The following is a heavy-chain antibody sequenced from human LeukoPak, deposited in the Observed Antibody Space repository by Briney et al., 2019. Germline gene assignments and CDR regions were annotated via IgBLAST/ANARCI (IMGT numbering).Heavy chain of an antibody. CDR1: GYTLTELS. D-gene: IGHD6-19*01. J-gene: IGHJ4*02. CDR3: ATEYMSPEYPSIAVAATGY. Sequence: GASVKVSCKVSGYTLTELSMHWVRQAPGKGLEWMGGFDPEDGETIYAQKFQGRVTMTEDTSTDTAYMELSSLRSEDTAVYYCATEYMSPEYPSIAVAATGYWGQGTLVTVSS. V-gene: IGHV1-24*01. CDR2: FDPEDGET.